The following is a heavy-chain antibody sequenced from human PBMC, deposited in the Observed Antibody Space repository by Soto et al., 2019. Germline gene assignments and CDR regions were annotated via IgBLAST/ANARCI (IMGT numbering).Heavy chain of an antibody. V-gene: IGHV1-2*02. CDR3: GRVREVGGWEQLFDY. D-gene: IGHD1-26*01. CDR2: INPNSGGT. CDR1: GYTFTGYY. Sequence: QVQLVQSGAEVKKPGASVKVSCKASGYTFTGYYMHWVRQAPGQGLEWMGWINPNSGGTNYAQKFQGRVTMTRDTSISTAYMELSRLRSDATAVYYCGRVREVGGWEQLFDYCGQGTLVTVSS. J-gene: IGHJ4*02.